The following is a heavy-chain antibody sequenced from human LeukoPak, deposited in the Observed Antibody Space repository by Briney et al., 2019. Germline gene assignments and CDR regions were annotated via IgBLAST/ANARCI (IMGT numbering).Heavy chain of an antibody. V-gene: IGHV4-34*01. D-gene: IGHD6-19*01. Sequence: SETLSLTCAVSGGSFSGYYWSWIRQPPGKGLEWIGEINHSGSTNYDRSHKSRVTISVDTSKNKFSLKLSSVTAADAAVYYCARGRPEGSGCYRPYYYLDVWGKGTTVTVSS. J-gene: IGHJ6*03. CDR2: INHSGST. CDR1: GGSFSGYY. CDR3: ARGRPEGSGCYRPYYYLDV.